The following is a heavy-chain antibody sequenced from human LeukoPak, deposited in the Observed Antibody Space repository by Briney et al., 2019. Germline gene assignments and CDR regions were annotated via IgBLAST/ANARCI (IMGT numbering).Heavy chain of an antibody. CDR3: ARAVDYDSWGSGLPSPASRAYYFDY. J-gene: IGHJ4*02. CDR2: INPNSGGT. V-gene: IGHV1-2*02. Sequence: GASVKVSCKASGYTFTGYYMHWVRQAPGQGLEWMGWINPNSGGTNYAQKFQGRVTMTRDTSISTAYMELSRLRSDDTAVYYCARAVDYDSWGSGLPSPASRAYYFDYWGQGTLVTVSS. CDR1: GYTFTGYY. D-gene: IGHD3-22*01.